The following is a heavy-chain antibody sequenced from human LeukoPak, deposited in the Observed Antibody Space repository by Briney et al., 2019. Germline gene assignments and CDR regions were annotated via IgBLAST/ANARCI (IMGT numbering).Heavy chain of an antibody. V-gene: IGHV4-39*07. CDR3: ARDLLALAGTIDY. D-gene: IGHD6-19*01. J-gene: IGHJ4*02. CDR2: INHSGST. Sequence: SETLSLTCTVSGGSISSSSYYWGWIRQPPGKGLEWIGEINHSGSTNYNPSLKSRVTISVDTSKNQFSLKLSSVTAADTAVYYCARDLLALAGTIDYWGQGTLVTVSS. CDR1: GGSISSSSYY.